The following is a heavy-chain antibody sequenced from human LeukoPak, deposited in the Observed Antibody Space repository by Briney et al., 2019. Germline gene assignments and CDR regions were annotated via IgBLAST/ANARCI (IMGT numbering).Heavy chain of an antibody. J-gene: IGHJ4*02. D-gene: IGHD6-19*01. Sequence: GGSLRLSCAGSGFTFSSYGMHWVRQAPGKGLEWVAFIRYDGSNKYYADSVKGRFTISRDNSKNTLYLQMNSLRAEDTAVYYCAKVAVAGYGKYYFDYWGQGTLVTVSS. CDR3: AKVAVAGYGKYYFDY. CDR1: GFTFSSYG. CDR2: IRYDGSNK. V-gene: IGHV3-30*02.